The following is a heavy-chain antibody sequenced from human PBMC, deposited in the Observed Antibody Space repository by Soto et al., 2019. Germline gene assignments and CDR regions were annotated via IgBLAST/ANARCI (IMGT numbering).Heavy chain of an antibody. CDR3: ARDIVYCSDTSCPDFDY. J-gene: IGHJ4*02. CDR1: GGTLSSYT. V-gene: IGHV1-69*04. Sequence: GASVKVSCKASGGTLSSYTFSWVRQAPGQGLEWMGRVIPNLGVTNYAKKFQGRFTIVVDTSTSTAYMELNSLRYEDTAVYYCARDIVYCSDTSCPDFDYWGQGTVVTVSS. D-gene: IGHD2-15*01. CDR2: VIPNLGVT.